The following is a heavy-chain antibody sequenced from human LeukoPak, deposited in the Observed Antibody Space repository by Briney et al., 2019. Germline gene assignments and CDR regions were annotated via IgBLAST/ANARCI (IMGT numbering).Heavy chain of an antibody. Sequence: GGSLRLSCAASGFTFSSYSMNWVRQAPGKGLEWVSSISSSGSYIYYADSVKGRFTISRDNAKNSLYLLTNSLRAEDTAVYYCAREPVTGSVYWGQGTLVTVSS. CDR3: AREPVTGSVY. CDR1: GFTFSSYS. J-gene: IGHJ4*02. D-gene: IGHD4-17*01. CDR2: ISSSGSYI. V-gene: IGHV3-21*01.